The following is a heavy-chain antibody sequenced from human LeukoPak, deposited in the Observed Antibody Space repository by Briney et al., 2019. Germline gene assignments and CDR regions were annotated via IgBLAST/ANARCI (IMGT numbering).Heavy chain of an antibody. CDR2: ISGSGGST. Sequence: GGSLRLSCAASGFTFSSYAMSWVRQAPGKGLGWVSAISGSGGSTYYADSVKGRFTISRDNSKNTLYMQMNSLRAEDTAVYYCAKDGSSWYVDYFDDWGQGTLVTVSS. CDR1: GFTFSSYA. V-gene: IGHV3-23*01. D-gene: IGHD6-13*01. J-gene: IGHJ4*02. CDR3: AKDGSSWYVDYFDD.